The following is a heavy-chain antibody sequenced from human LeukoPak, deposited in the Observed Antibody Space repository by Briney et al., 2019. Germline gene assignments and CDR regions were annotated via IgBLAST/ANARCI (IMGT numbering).Heavy chain of an antibody. CDR1: GFTLSDYS. Sequence: GGSLRLSCVASGFTLSDYSMTWVRQAPGKGLEWVSSISRSGKYRHDADSGKGRFTISRDNAKSSLYLDMTNLRAEDTAVYYCVRVYGGTGAAFDYWGQGTLLTVSS. CDR3: VRVYGGTGAAFDY. J-gene: IGHJ4*02. CDR2: ISRSGKYR. D-gene: IGHD4-23*01. V-gene: IGHV3-21*01.